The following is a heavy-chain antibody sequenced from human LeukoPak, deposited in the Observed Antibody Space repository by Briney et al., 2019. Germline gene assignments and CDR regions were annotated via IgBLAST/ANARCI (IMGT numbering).Heavy chain of an antibody. CDR3: ARFTMVRGAPIDY. J-gene: IGHJ4*02. CDR1: GYTFTSYG. CDR2: ISAYNGNT. V-gene: IGHV1-18*01. Sequence: ASVTVPCKASGYTFTSYGISWVRQAPGQGLEWMGWISAYNGNTNYAQKLQGRVTMTTDTSTSTAYMELGSLRSDDTAVYYCARFTMVRGAPIDYWGQGTLVTVSS. D-gene: IGHD3-10*01.